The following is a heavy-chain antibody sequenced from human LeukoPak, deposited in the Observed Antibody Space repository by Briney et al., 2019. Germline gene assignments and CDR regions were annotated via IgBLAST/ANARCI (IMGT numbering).Heavy chain of an antibody. CDR2: IRHDGTNK. CDR3: ANGYCIGGSCCPFDY. Sequence: GGSLRLSCVASRFDFSGFGMHWVRQAPGKGLEWVTFIRHDGTNKWFAESVKGRFTSSRDNSKNTLYLQMNNLGPEDTAVYYCANGYCIGGSCCPFDYWGRGTLVTVSS. V-gene: IGHV3-30*02. J-gene: IGHJ4*02. D-gene: IGHD2-15*01. CDR1: RFDFSGFG.